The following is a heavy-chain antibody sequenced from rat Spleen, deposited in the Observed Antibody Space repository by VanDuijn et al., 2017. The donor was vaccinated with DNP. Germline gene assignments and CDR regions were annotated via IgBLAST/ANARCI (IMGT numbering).Heavy chain of an antibody. D-gene: IGHD1-11*01. CDR3: ARGLNYGGYIYSWYFDF. V-gene: IGHV3-1*01. CDR2: INYSGTT. Sequence: EVQFQESGPGLVKSSQSLSLTCSVTGYSITSNYWAWIRKFPGNKMEWMGYINYSGTTAYNPSLRSRISITRDTSKNQFFLQLNSVTTEDTATYYCARGLNYGGYIYSWYFDFWGPGTVVTVSS. CDR1: GYSITSNY. J-gene: IGHJ1*01.